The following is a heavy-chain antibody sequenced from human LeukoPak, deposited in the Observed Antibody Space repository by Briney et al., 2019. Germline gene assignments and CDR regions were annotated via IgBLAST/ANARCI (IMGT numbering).Heavy chain of an antibody. Sequence: GSLRLSCAASGFTFSSYEMNWVRQAPGKGLEWVSYISSSGSTKYYADSVKGRFTISRDNAKNSLYLQMNSLRAEDTAVYYCAREFRVVRGVMIDYWGQGILVTVSS. V-gene: IGHV3-48*03. CDR2: ISSSGSTK. D-gene: IGHD3-10*01. CDR1: GFTFSSYE. CDR3: AREFRVVRGVMIDY. J-gene: IGHJ4*02.